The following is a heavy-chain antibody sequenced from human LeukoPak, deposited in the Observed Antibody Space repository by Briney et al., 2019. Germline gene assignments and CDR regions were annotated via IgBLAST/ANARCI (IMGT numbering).Heavy chain of an antibody. V-gene: IGHV3-7*01. J-gene: IGHJ5*02. Sequence: PGGSLRLSCAASGFTFKNSWMSWVRQAPGKGLEWVANIKQDGGEKYYVDSVKGRFTISRDDAKTSVYLQMNSLRAEDTAVYYCAKDPWDGSRWFDPWGQGTLVTVSS. CDR2: IKQDGGEK. CDR1: GFTFKNSW. D-gene: IGHD1-26*01. CDR3: AKDPWDGSRWFDP.